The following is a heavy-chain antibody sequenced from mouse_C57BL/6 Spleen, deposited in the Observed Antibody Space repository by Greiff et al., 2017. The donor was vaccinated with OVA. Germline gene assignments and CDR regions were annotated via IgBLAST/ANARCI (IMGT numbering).Heavy chain of an antibody. CDR3: ARDGYYYAMDY. D-gene: IGHD2-2*01. CDR2: ISDGGSYT. Sequence: EVMLVESGGGLVKPGGSLKLSCAASGFTFSSYAMSWVRQTPEKRLEWVATISDGGSYTYYPDNVKGRCTISRDNAKNNLYLQMSHLKSEDTAMYYCARDGYYYAMDYWGQGTSVTVSS. J-gene: IGHJ4*01. V-gene: IGHV5-4*01. CDR1: GFTFSSYA.